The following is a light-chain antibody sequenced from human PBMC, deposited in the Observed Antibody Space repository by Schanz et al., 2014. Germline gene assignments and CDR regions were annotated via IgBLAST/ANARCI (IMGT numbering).Light chain of an antibody. J-gene: IGKJ4*01. CDR3: QQRSNWPLT. CDR1: QIVSND. V-gene: IGKV3-11*01. Sequence: EVVLTQSPATLSLSPGERATLSCRASQIVSNDFAWYQQKPGQAPRLLIYGASSRATGIPDRFTGSGSGTDFTLTISSLEPEDFAVYYCQQRSNWPLTFGGGTKVEIK. CDR2: GAS.